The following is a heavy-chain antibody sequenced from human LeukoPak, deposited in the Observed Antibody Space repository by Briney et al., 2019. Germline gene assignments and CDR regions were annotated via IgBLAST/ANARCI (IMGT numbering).Heavy chain of an antibody. CDR3: AGRGHRYSRD. D-gene: IGHD2-15*01. J-gene: IGHJ1*01. V-gene: IGHV4-4*09. Sequence: SETLSLTCSVSGGSIRSHYWNWIRQPPGKGLEWIGYIYDSGITDYNPSLKSRLTISVDTSNNQFSLNLSSVTAADTAVYYCAGRGHRYSRDWGQGILVTVSS. CDR1: GGSIRSHY. CDR2: IYDSGIT.